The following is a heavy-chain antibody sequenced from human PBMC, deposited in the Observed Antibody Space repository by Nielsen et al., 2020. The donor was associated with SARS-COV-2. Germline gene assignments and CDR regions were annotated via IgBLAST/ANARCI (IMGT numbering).Heavy chain of an antibody. V-gene: IGHV3-11*03. CDR3: AVFSSSSVNY. D-gene: IGHD6-6*01. Sequence: RQAPGKGLEWISYISSSGSYTNYADSVKGRFTISRDNGKNSLYLQMNSLRVEDTAVYYCAVFSSSSVNYWGQGTLVTVSS. J-gene: IGHJ4*02. CDR2: ISSSGSYT.